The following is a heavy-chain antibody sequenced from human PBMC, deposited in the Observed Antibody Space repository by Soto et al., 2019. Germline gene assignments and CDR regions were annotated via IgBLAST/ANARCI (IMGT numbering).Heavy chain of an antibody. CDR3: SLSDRYYGMDV. J-gene: IGHJ6*02. CDR2: ISTSGGST. Sequence: EVQLLESGGGLVQPGGSLRLSCAASGFTFSSYAMSWVRQAPGKGLEWVSSISTSGGSTYYADSVKGRFTISRDNSNNTLYLPLNRLRAEDTAVYYCSLSDRYYGMDVWGLGTTVTVSS. CDR1: GFTFSSYA. V-gene: IGHV3-23*01.